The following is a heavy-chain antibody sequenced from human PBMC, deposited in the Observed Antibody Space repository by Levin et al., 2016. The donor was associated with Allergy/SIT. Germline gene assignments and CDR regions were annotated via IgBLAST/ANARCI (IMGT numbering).Heavy chain of an antibody. V-gene: IGHV5-51*01. CDR1: GYSFTSYW. J-gene: IGHJ6*02. CDR3: ARRSRGYSYEFFYGMDV. CDR2: IYPGDSDT. D-gene: IGHD5-18*01. Sequence: GESLKISCKGSGYSFTSYWIGWVRQMPGKGLEWMGIIYPGDSDTRYSPSFQGQVTISADKSISTAYLQWSSLKASDTAMYYCARRSRGYSYEFFYGMDVWGQGTTVTVSS.